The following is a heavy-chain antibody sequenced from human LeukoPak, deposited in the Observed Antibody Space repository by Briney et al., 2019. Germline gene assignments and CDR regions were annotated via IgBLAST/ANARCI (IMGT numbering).Heavy chain of an antibody. CDR2: IRSKAKSCAT. V-gene: IGHV3-73*01. CDR3: TREGIFGVVMGY. J-gene: IGHJ4*02. CDR1: GFTFSGSA. Sequence: GGSLRLSCAASGFTFSGSAMHWVRQASGKGLEWVGRIRSKAKSCATAYAASVKGRFTISRDDSKNTAYLQMNSLKTEDTAVYYCTREGIFGVVMGYWGQGTLVTVSS. D-gene: IGHD3-3*01.